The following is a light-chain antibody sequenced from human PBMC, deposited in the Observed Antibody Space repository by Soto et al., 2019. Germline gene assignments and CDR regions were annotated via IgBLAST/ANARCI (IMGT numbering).Light chain of an antibody. CDR2: GAS. CDR1: QSVSSSY. J-gene: IGKJ1*01. CDR3: QQYGSSGT. Sequence: VMKQSPATLSVSPGERATLSCRASQSVSSSYLAWYQQKPGQAPRLLIYGASNRATGIPDRFSGSGSGTDFTLTISRLEPEDFAVYYCQQYGSSGTFGQRTMV. V-gene: IGKV3-20*01.